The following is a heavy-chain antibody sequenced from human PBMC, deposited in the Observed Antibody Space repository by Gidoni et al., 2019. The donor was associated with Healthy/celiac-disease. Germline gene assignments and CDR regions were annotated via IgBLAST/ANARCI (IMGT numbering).Heavy chain of an antibody. D-gene: IGHD1-26*01. J-gene: IGHJ4*02. Sequence: EVQLLESGGGLGQPGGSLRLSCAASGFTLSSYAMSWVRQAPGKGLEWVSASSGSGGSTYYADSVKGRFTISRDNSKNTLYLQMNSLRAEDTAVYYCAKDYYRGSIDYWGQGTLVTVSS. CDR2: SSGSGGST. CDR1: GFTLSSYA. V-gene: IGHV3-23*01. CDR3: AKDYYRGSIDY.